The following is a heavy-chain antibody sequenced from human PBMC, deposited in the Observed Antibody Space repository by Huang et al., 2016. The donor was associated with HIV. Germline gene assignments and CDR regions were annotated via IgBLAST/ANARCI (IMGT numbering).Heavy chain of an antibody. CDR1: GYTFTNYD. CDR2: MNPNTGNT. CDR3: ARSAYGDLDY. D-gene: IGHD4-17*01. J-gene: IGHJ4*02. V-gene: IGHV1-8*02. Sequence: QVHLVQSGAEVKKPGASVKVSCKDSGYTFTNYDINWVRQAPGRGLEWMGCMNPNTGNTGVAQSVQGRVTMTRKTSITTAYMELTSLTSEDTAVYYCARSAYGDLDYWGLGTLVIVSS.